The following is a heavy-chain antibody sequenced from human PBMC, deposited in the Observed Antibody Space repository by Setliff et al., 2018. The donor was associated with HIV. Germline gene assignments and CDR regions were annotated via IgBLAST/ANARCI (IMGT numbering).Heavy chain of an antibody. CDR2: INHSGST. D-gene: IGHD6-19*01. J-gene: IGHJ4*02. Sequence: PSETLSLTCAVYGESFSSYFWSWVRQPPGKGLEWIGEINHSGSTNYNPSLKSRVTISMGTSKNQFSLKLSSVTAADTAVYYCATGITVAPDYWGQGSLVTVS. V-gene: IGHV4-34*01. CDR1: GESFSSYF. CDR3: ATGITVAPDY.